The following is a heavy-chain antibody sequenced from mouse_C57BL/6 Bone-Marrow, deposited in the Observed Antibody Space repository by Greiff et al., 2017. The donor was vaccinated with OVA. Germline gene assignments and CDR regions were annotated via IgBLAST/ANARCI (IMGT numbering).Heavy chain of an antibody. J-gene: IGHJ4*01. Sequence: QQSCKASGYTFTSYWMHWVKQRPGRGLEWIGRIDPNSGGTKYNEKFKSKATLTVDKPSSTAYMQLSSLTSEDSAVYYCARGGASGIYYYAMDYWGQGTSVTVSS. D-gene: IGHD3-1*01. V-gene: IGHV1-72*01. CDR1: GYTFTSYW. CDR2: IDPNSGGT. CDR3: ARGGASGIYYYAMDY.